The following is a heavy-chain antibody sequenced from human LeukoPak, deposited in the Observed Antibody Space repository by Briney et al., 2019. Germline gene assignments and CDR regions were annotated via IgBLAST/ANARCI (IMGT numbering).Heavy chain of an antibody. CDR3: ARQYYYGSGSYLVAYGMDV. CDR1: GFTFSSYS. V-gene: IGHV3-21*01. J-gene: IGHJ6*04. D-gene: IGHD3-10*01. CDR2: ISSSSSYI. Sequence: GGSLRLSCAASGFTFSSYSMNWVRQAPGKGLEWVSSISSSSSYIYYADSVRGRFTISRDNAKNSLYLQMNSLRAEDTAVYYCARQYYYGSGSYLVAYGMDVWGKGTTVTVSS.